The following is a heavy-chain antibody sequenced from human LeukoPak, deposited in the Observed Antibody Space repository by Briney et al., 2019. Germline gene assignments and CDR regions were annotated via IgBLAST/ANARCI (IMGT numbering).Heavy chain of an antibody. V-gene: IGHV3-30*02. J-gene: IGHJ5*02. D-gene: IGHD6-19*01. CDR3: AGSSSGWYGEIWFDP. Sequence: PGRSLRLSCAASGFTFTSYSMHSVPQAPGKGLEKVAFIRYDASNKYYADSVKGRFTISRDNSKNTLDLQMNSLRAEDTAVYYCAGSSSGWYGEIWFDPWGQGTLVTVSS. CDR2: IRYDASNK. CDR1: GFTFTSYS.